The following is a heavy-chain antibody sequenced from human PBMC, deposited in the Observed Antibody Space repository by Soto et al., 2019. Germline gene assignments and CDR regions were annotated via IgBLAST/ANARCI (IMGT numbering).Heavy chain of an antibody. Sequence: SETLSLTCAVYGGSFNDTYWNWFRQPPGKGLEWIGEINHNTNTIYNPSLTSRVTISVDTSKNHFSLKLTSVTAADTAVYYCARVPDRWGQGTLVTVSS. CDR3: ARVPDR. CDR1: GGSFNDTY. CDR2: INHNTNT. V-gene: IGHV4-34*01. J-gene: IGHJ5*02. D-gene: IGHD2-2*01.